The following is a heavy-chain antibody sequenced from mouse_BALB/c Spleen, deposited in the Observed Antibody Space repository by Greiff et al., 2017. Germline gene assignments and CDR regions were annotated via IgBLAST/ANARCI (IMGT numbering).Heavy chain of an antibody. CDR1: GFTFSSYG. J-gene: IGHJ1*01. CDR3: ARRGGYFDV. CDR2: INSNGGST. Sequence: EVQVVESGGGLVQPGGSLKLSCAASGFTFSSYGMSWVRQTPDKRLELVATINSNGGSTYYPDSVKGRFTISRDNAKNTLYLQMSSLKSEDTAMYYCARRGGYFDVWGAGTTVTVSS. V-gene: IGHV5-6-3*01.